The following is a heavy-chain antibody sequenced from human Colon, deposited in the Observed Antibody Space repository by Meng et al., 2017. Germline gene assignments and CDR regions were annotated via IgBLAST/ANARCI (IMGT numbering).Heavy chain of an antibody. CDR2: ISQSGTT. CDR3: VRQGMTSYSWGY. D-gene: IGHD3-9*01. V-gene: IGHV4-4*02. CDR1: SGSISSSNW. Sequence: QFRLKRSGPGLVKPSGTLSLTCAVSSGSISSSNWWSWVRQPPGKGLEWIGEISQSGTTYYNPSLKSRVTITGDWSKNQFSLNLNSVTAADTALYYCVRQGMTSYSWGYWGQGTLVTVSS. J-gene: IGHJ4*02.